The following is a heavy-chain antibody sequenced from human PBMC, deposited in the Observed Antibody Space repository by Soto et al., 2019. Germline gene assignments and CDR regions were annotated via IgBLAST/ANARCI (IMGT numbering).Heavy chain of an antibody. Sequence: EVELLESGGGLVQPGGSLRLSCVASDFSFSNYAMTWVRQAPGKGLEWVSVISGSGSSTYYADSVKARFTNSTDNSKSTLYMQMTRLRAEAMAVYYCAKRSLGVGGKYDLDYWDQAKLVTVSP. V-gene: IGHV3-23*01. CDR1: DFSFSNYA. J-gene: IGHJ4*02. D-gene: IGHD3-3*01. CDR3: AKRSLGVGGKYDLDY. CDR2: ISGSGSST.